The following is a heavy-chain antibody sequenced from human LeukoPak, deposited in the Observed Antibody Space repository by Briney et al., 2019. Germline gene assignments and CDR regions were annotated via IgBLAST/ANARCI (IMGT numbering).Heavy chain of an antibody. J-gene: IGHJ5*02. CDR3: ARSSMAVAGIYNRFDP. CDR2: IIPIFGTA. D-gene: IGHD6-19*01. V-gene: IGHV1-69*05. Sequence: AASVKVSCKASGGTFSSYGISWVRQAPGQGLEWMGRIIPIFGTANYAQKFQGRVTITTDESTSTAYMELGSLRSEDTAVYYCARSSMAVAGIYNRFDPWGQGTLVTVSS. CDR1: GGTFSSYG.